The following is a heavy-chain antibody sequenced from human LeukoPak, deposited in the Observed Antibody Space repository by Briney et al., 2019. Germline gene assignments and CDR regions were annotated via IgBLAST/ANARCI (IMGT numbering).Heavy chain of an antibody. CDR2: IYYSGST. V-gene: IGHV4-59*01. CDR3: ARTAKDYYDSSGHFDY. D-gene: IGHD3-22*01. J-gene: IGHJ4*02. CDR1: GGSISSYY. Sequence: SETLSLTCTVSGGSISSYYWSWIRQPPGKGLEGIGYIYYSGSTNYNPSLKSRVTISVDTSKNQFSLKLSSVTAADTAVYYCARTAKDYYDSSGHFDYWGQGTLVTVSS.